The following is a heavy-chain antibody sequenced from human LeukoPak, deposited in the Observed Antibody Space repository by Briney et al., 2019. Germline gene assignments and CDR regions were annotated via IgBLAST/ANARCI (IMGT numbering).Heavy chain of an antibody. D-gene: IGHD6-19*01. Sequence: SETLSLTCTVSGGTISSYYWNWIRQPPGKGLEWIGYIYYGGSTNYSPSLQSRVTISADTSMNQFSLKLSSVTAADTAVYYCARQCCPAVAGTFFDYWGQGTLVTVSP. CDR2: IYYGGST. J-gene: IGHJ4*02. CDR3: ARQCCPAVAGTFFDY. CDR1: GGTISSYY. V-gene: IGHV4-59*01.